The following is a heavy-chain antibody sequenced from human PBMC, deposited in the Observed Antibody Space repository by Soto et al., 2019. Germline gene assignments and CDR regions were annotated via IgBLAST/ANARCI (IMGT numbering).Heavy chain of an antibody. Sequence: QVQLVQSGAEVKKPGASVKVSCKASGYTFTSYYMHWVRQAPGQGLEWMGIINPSGGSTSYAQKFQGRATMTRDTSTSTVYMELSSLRSEDTAVYYCARATGATAGAFDIWGQGTMVTVSS. CDR3: ARATGATAGAFDI. CDR2: INPSGGST. CDR1: GYTFTSYY. D-gene: IGHD1-26*01. J-gene: IGHJ3*02. V-gene: IGHV1-46*01.